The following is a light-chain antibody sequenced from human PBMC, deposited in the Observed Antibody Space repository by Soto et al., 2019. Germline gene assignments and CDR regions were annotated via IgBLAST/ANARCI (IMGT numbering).Light chain of an antibody. CDR3: QQYDTWPLA. CDR1: QSVRTN. Sequence: EIVMTQSPATLSVSPGERATLSCRASQSVRTNLAWYQLKPGQSPRLLIYSASTRATGIPARLSGSGSGTDFILTISNLQSEDFAVYYCQQYDTWPLAFGQGTKLEIK. V-gene: IGKV3-15*01. CDR2: SAS. J-gene: IGKJ2*01.